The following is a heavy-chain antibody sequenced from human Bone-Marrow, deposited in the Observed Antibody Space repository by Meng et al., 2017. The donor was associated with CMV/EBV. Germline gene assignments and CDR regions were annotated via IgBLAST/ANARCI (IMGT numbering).Heavy chain of an antibody. CDR2: MNPNSGNT. CDR1: GYTFTSYD. CDR3: ARGSMSGKLLRYYYGMDV. V-gene: IGHV1-8*01. J-gene: IGHJ6*02. D-gene: IGHD3-3*01. Sequence: ASVKVSCKASGYTFTSYDINWVRQATGQGLEWMGWMNPNSGNTGYAQRFQGRVTMTRNTSISTAYMELSSLRSEDTAVYYCARGSMSGKLLRYYYGMDVWGQGTTVTVSS.